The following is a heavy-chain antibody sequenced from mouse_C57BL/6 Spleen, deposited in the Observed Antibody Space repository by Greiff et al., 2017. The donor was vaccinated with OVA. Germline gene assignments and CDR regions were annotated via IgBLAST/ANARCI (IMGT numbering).Heavy chain of an antibody. Sequence: QVQLQQPGAELVRPGSSVKLSCKASGYTFTSYWMHWVKQRPIQGLEWIGNIDPSDSETHYTQKFKDKATLTVDKSSSTAYMQLSSLTSEDSAVYYCALDGDYIGIAYWGQGTLVTVSA. D-gene: IGHD2-13*01. CDR3: ALDGDYIGIAY. J-gene: IGHJ3*01. V-gene: IGHV1-52*01. CDR2: IDPSDSET. CDR1: GYTFTSYW.